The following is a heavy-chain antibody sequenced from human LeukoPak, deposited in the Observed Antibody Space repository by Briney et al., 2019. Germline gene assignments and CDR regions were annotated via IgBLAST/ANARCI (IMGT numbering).Heavy chain of an antibody. CDR2: ISSSGSTI. D-gene: IGHD5-12*01. CDR1: GFTFSDYY. CDR3: ARGPVDSLNWFDP. J-gene: IGHJ5*02. V-gene: IGHV3-11*01. Sequence: GGSLRLSCAASGFTFSDYYMSWIRQAPGKGLEWVSYISSSGSTIYYADSVKGRFTISRDSAKNSLYLQMNSLRAEDTAVYYCARGPVDSLNWFDPWGQGTLVTVSS.